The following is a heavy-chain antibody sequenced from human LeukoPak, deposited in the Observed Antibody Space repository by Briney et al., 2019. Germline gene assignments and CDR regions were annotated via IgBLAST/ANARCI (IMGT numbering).Heavy chain of an antibody. D-gene: IGHD3-22*01. V-gene: IGHV3-30*03. CDR2: ISYDGSNK. J-gene: IGHJ4*02. CDR3: ARDIGVKGDY. CDR1: GFTFSRYS. Sequence: GGSLRLSCEASGFTFSRYSLTWVRQAPGKGLEWVAVISYDGSNKYYADSVKGRFTISRDNSKNTLYLQMNSLRAEDTAVYYCARDIGVKGDYWGQGTLVTVSS.